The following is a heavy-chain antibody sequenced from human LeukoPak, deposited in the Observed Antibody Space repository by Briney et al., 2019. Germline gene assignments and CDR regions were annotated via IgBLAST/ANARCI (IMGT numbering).Heavy chain of an antibody. J-gene: IGHJ4*02. D-gene: IGHD2-15*01. CDR1: GDSIGSSTYY. CDR3: ATQAAGGPLEF. CDR2: VYYTGST. Sequence: RSETLSLTCTVSGDSIGSSTYYWAWIRQAPGEGLEWIGSVYYTGSTHYIPSLKSRVTISLDTSKNQFSLKMSSVTAADTAVYYCATQAAGGPLEFWGQGTLATVSS. V-gene: IGHV4-39*01.